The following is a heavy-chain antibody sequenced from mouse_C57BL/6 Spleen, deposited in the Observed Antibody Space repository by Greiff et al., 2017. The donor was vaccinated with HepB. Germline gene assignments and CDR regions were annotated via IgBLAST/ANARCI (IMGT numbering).Heavy chain of an antibody. Sequence: EVQLQQSGGGLVQPGGSMKLSCVASGFTFSNYWMNWVRQSPEKGLEWVAQIRLKSDNYATHYAESAKGRFTISRDDSKSSVYLQMNNLRAEDTGIYYCTRDGYYGYFDVWGTGTTVTVSS. CDR3: TRDGYYGYFDV. CDR1: GFTFSNYW. V-gene: IGHV6-3*01. CDR2: IRLKSDNYAT. D-gene: IGHD2-3*01. J-gene: IGHJ1*03.